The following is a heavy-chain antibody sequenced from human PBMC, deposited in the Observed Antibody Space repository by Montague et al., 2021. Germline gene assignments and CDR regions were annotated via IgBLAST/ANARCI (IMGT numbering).Heavy chain of an antibody. CDR1: GFTFSSYW. J-gene: IGHJ4*02. CDR2: IKKDGTEK. D-gene: IGHD1-14*01. CDR3: SRAWVGSGFDS. V-gene: IGHV3-7*05. Sequence: SLRLSCAASGFTFSSYWMIWVRQAPGKGLEWVASIKKDGTEKYYGDSVMGRFTISRDNAKTSLYLQMNALRAEDTAVYFCSRAWVGSGFDSWGQGTLVTVSS.